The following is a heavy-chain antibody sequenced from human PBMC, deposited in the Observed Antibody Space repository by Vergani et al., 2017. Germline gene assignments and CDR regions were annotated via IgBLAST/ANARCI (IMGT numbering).Heavy chain of an antibody. CDR3: ARELSYYYGSGSDDYNPYYYEGMDV. CDR1: GGSINTGAYY. V-gene: IGHV4-61*02. Sequence: QVQLQESGPRLVGPSQTLSLTCTVSGGSINTGAYYWSWIRQPAGKGLEWIGRVYTSGMTNYNPSLKSRVTILVDRSKSQLSLKLTSVTAGDTAVYFCARELSYYYGSGSDDYNPYYYEGMDVWGPGTTVTVSS. D-gene: IGHD3-10*01. CDR2: VYTSGMT. J-gene: IGHJ6*02.